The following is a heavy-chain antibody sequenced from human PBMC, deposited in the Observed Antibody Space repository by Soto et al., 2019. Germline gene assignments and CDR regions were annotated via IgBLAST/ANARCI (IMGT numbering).Heavy chain of an antibody. D-gene: IGHD6-6*01. J-gene: IGHJ4*02. V-gene: IGHV1-69*13. CDR1: GGTFSSYA. Sequence: ASVKVSCKASGGTFSSYAISWVRQAPGQGLEWMGGIIPIFGTANYAQKFQGRVTITADESTSTAYMELSSLRSEDTAVYYCASRPDQYSSSFWSPFDYWGQGTLVTVSS. CDR3: ASRPDQYSSSFWSPFDY. CDR2: IIPIFGTA.